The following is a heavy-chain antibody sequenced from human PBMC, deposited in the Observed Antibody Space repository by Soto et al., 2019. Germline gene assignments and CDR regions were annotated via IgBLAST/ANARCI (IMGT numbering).Heavy chain of an antibody. Sequence: SETLSLTCTVSGGSISSSSYYWGWIRQPPGKGLEWIGSIYYSGSTYYNPSLKSRVTISVDTSKNQFSLKLSSVTAAGTAVYYCARGAIVVVVAAINNWFDPWGQGTLV. CDR1: GGSISSSSYY. CDR2: IYYSGST. V-gene: IGHV4-39*01. CDR3: ARGAIVVVVAAINNWFDP. J-gene: IGHJ5*02. D-gene: IGHD2-15*01.